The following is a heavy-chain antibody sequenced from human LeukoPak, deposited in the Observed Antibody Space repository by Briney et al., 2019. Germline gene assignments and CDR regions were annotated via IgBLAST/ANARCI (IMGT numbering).Heavy chain of an antibody. CDR2: ISGSGGST. J-gene: IGHJ5*02. V-gene: IGHV3-23*01. CDR3: AKDDFWSGYCEPTRFDP. D-gene: IGHD3-3*01. Sequence: GGSLRLSCAASGFTFSRYAMIWVPQAPGKGLEWVSAISGSGGSTYYADSVKGRFTISRDNSKNTLYLQMNSLRAEDTAVYYCAKDDFWSGYCEPTRFDPWGQGTLVTVSS. CDR1: GFTFSRYA.